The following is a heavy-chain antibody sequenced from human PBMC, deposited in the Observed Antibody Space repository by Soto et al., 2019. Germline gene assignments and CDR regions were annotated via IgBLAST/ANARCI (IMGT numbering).Heavy chain of an antibody. CDR2: ISSSSSTI. J-gene: IGHJ3*02. V-gene: IGHV3-48*01. CDR1: GFTFSSYS. CDR3: ARSGSGQTTVTSESIMAFDI. D-gene: IGHD4-17*01. Sequence: EVQLVESGGGLVQPGGSLRLSCAASGFTFSSYSMNWVRQAPGKGLEWVSYISSSSSTIYYADSVKGRFTISRDNAKNSLYLQMNSLRAEDTAVYYCARSGSGQTTVTSESIMAFDIWGQGTMVTVSS.